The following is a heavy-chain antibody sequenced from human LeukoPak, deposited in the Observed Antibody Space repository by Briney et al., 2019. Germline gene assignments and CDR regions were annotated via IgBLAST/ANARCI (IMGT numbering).Heavy chain of an antibody. CDR2: IRSKAYGGTT. D-gene: IGHD3-22*01. CDR1: GFAFGDYA. CDR3: TREIGSYYDSSGYYYGGYYYYYMAV. J-gene: IGHJ6*03. Sequence: GGSLRLSCTASGFAFGDYAMSWVRQAPGKGLEWVGFIRSKAYGGTTAYAASVKGRFTISRDDSKSIASLQMNSLKTEDTAVYYCTREIGSYYDSSGYYYGGYYYYYMAVWGKGTTVTVSS. V-gene: IGHV3-49*04.